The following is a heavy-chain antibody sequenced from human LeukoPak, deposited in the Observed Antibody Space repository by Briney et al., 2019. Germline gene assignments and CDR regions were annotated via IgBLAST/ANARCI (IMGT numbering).Heavy chain of an antibody. CDR3: ARGQDSSGYYYFFDY. D-gene: IGHD3-22*01. J-gene: IGHJ4*02. CDR1: GITVSSNY. V-gene: IGHV3-66*01. CDR2: IYSDGDT. Sequence: GGSLRLSCAASGITVSSNYMSWVRQAPGKRLEWVSAIYSDGDTYYADSVKGRFTISRDNSKNTLFLQMNSLRPEDTAVYYCARGQDSSGYYYFFDYWGQGTLVTVSS.